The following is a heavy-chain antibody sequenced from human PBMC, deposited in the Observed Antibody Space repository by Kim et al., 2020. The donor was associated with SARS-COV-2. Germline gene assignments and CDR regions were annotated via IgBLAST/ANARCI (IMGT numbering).Heavy chain of an antibody. Sequence: GGSLRLSCSASGFTFSNYAMHWVRQAPGKGLEYVSAISSDGGSTYYADSVKGRFTISRDNSKNMLYVQMSSLRVEDTAIYYCVTRNYYNSGSYYEGAPFDFWGQGILVTGSS. J-gene: IGHJ4*02. D-gene: IGHD3-10*01. V-gene: IGHV3-64*05. CDR1: GFTFSNYA. CDR2: ISSDGGST. CDR3: VTRNYYNSGSYYEGAPFDF.